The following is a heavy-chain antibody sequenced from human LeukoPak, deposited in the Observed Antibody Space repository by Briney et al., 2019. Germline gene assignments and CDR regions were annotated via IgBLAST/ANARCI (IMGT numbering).Heavy chain of an antibody. CDR1: GFTFSSYG. J-gene: IGHJ4*02. D-gene: IGHD5-24*01. Sequence: QPGGSLRLSCAASGFTFSSYGMHWVRQAPGKGLECVAVISYDGSNKYYADSVKGRFTISRDNSKNTLYLQMNSLRAEDTAVYYCARGVEMATSDYFDYWGQGTLVTVSS. CDR2: ISYDGSNK. CDR3: ARGVEMATSDYFDY. V-gene: IGHV3-30*03.